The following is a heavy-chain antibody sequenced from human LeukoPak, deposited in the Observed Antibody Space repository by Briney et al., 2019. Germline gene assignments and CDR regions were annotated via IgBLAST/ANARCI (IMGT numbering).Heavy chain of an antibody. CDR2: IYYSGST. V-gene: IGHV4-30-4*08. D-gene: IGHD6-6*01. CDR3: ARDRVDYDYSSSSDYSYYYMDV. Sequence: PSQTLSLTCTVSGGSISSGDYYWSWIRQPPGKGLEWIGYIYYSGSTYYNPSLKSRVIISVDTSKNQFSLKLYSVTAADTAVYYCARDRVDYDYSSSSDYSYYYMDVWGKGPRSPSP. J-gene: IGHJ6*03. CDR1: GGSISSGDYY.